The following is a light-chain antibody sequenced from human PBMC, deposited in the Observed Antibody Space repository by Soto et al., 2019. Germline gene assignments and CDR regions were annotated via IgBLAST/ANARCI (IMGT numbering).Light chain of an antibody. Sequence: QSVLTQPPSVSGAPGQRVTISCTGSSSNIGAGYDVHWYQQFPGTAPKLLIYDNNNRPSGVPDRFSGSKSGTSASLAITGLQAEDEADYYCQSYDSSLSGGVFGGGTKLTVL. CDR2: DNN. V-gene: IGLV1-40*01. CDR3: QSYDSSLSGGV. J-gene: IGLJ2*01. CDR1: SSNIGAGYD.